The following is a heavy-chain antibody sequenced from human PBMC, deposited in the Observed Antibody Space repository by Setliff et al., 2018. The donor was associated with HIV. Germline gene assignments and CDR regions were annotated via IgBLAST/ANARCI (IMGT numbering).Heavy chain of an antibody. CDR3: ARGVVLTIGCLDS. CDR2: INVDGSAT. V-gene: IGHV3-11*01. D-gene: IGHD3-3*01. CDR1: SSTLRDHY. Sequence: PGGSLRLSCTASSSTLRDHYITWIRQAPGQGLEWVSYINVDGSATFYADSVKGRFTISRDNTKNSVDLQMNSLRADDTAVYYCARGVVLTIGCLDSWGQGKMVTVSS. J-gene: IGHJ4*02.